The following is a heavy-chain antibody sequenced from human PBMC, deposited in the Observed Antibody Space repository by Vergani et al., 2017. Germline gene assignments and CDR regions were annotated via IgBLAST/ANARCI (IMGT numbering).Heavy chain of an antibody. D-gene: IGHD3-10*01. CDR1: GVSFSSFG. CDR2: IRYDGSDK. J-gene: IGHJ6*02. Sequence: QVQLVESGGGVVQPGGSLRLSCAASGVSFSSFGMHWVRQAPGKGLEWVAFIRYDGSDKSYVDSVKGRFTISRDNAKSSLYLQMNSLRAEDTGVYYCARDRYYLGSGSYPYFYYYGLDVWGQGTAVTVSS. CDR3: ARDRYYLGSGSYPYFYYYGLDV. V-gene: IGHV3-30*02.